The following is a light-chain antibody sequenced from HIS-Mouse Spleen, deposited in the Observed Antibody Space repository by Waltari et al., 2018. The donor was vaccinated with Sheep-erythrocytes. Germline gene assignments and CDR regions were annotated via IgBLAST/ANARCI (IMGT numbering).Light chain of an antibody. CDR3: QAWDSSTVV. CDR1: KLGDKY. J-gene: IGLJ2*01. V-gene: IGLV3-1*01. CDR2: QDS. Sequence: SYELTQPPSVSVSPGQTASITCSGDKLGDKYACWYQQKPGQSPVLVIDQDSKRPSGIPGRFARSNSGNTATLTISGTQAMDEADYYCQAWDSSTVVFGGGTKLTVL.